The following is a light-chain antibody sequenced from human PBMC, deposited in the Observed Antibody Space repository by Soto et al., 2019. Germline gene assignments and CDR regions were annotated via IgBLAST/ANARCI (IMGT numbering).Light chain of an antibody. V-gene: IGKV1-5*01. Sequence: IQMTQSPSTLSASVGDRVTITCRASQSISTWLAWYQQKPGKAPKVLIYDASSLKSGVPSRFSGSGSGTEFTLTISSLQPDDFATYYCQQYNSYSWTFGQGTKVDIK. CDR3: QQYNSYSWT. CDR1: QSISTW. CDR2: DAS. J-gene: IGKJ1*01.